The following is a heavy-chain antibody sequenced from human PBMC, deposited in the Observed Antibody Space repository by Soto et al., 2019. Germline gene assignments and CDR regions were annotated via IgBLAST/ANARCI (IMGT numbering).Heavy chain of an antibody. J-gene: IGHJ5*02. CDR1: GGSISSGDYY. D-gene: IGHD6-19*01. V-gene: IGHV4-30-4*01. Sequence: SETLSLTCTVSGGSISSGDYYWSWIRQPPGKGLEWIGYIYYSGSTYYNPSLKSRVTISVDTSKNQFSLKLSSVTAADTAVYYCARVGGTDFRFDPWGQGTLVTVSS. CDR3: ARVGGTDFRFDP. CDR2: IYYSGST.